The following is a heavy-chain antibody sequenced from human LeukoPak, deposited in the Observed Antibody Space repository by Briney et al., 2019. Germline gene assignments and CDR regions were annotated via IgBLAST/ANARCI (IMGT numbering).Heavy chain of an antibody. CDR1: GFTVSSNY. D-gene: IGHD1-26*01. CDR3: ARDPVGAIYFDY. CDR2: IYSGGST. Sequence: PGGSLRLSCAASGFTVSSNYMSWVRQAPGKGLEWVSVIYSGGSTYYADSVKGRFTISRDNSKNTLYLQMNSLRAEDTAVYYCARDPVGAIYFDYWGPGNLVTVSS. V-gene: IGHV3-66*01. J-gene: IGHJ4*02.